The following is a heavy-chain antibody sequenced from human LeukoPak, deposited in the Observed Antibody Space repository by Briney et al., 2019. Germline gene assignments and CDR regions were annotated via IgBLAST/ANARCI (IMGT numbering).Heavy chain of an antibody. CDR1: GFSVSSNY. D-gene: IGHD3-9*01. Sequence: GGSLRLSCADSGFSVSSNYMSWVRQAPGKGLEWVSVIYSGGSTYYADSVKGRFTISRDNSKNTLYLQMNSLRAEDTAVYYCARGLDILTGYYHALDIWGQGTMVTVSS. V-gene: IGHV3-53*01. J-gene: IGHJ3*02. CDR2: IYSGGST. CDR3: ARGLDILTGYYHALDI.